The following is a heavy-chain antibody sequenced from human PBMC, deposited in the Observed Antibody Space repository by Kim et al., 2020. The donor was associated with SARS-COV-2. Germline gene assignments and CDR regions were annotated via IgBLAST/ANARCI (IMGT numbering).Heavy chain of an antibody. J-gene: IGHJ3*02. V-gene: IGHV4-39*01. D-gene: IGHD1-26*01. Sequence: KSRVTISVDTSKNQFSLKLGSVTAADTAVYYCARHPLPPSGSPAAGAFDIWGQGTMVTVSS. CDR3: ARHPLPPSGSPAAGAFDI.